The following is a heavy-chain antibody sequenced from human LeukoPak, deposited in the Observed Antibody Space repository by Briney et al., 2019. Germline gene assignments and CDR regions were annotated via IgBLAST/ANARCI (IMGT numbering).Heavy chain of an antibody. CDR3: AMGDSSGWYFDY. J-gene: IGHJ4*02. D-gene: IGHD6-19*01. Sequence: GGSLRLSCAASGFTFSSYAMSWVRQAPGKGLEWVSGISGSGSSTYYADSVKGRFTISRDNSKNTLNLQMNSLRAEDTALYYCAMGDSSGWYFDYWGQGTLVTVSS. CDR2: ISGSGSST. V-gene: IGHV3-23*01. CDR1: GFTFSSYA.